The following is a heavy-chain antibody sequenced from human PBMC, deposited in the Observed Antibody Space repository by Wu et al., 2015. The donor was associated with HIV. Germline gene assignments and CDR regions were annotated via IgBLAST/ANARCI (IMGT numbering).Heavy chain of an antibody. CDR1: GYTFNNYY. CDR3: ARDRSRLHFYMDV. J-gene: IGHJ6*03. V-gene: IGHV1-46*02. Sequence: QVQLVQSGAEVKKPGASVKVSCKASGYTFNNYYIHWVRQAPGQGLEWMGIINPDGGSTSYAQRFQGRVTMTRDTSTTTVYMEVSSLTSEDTALYYCARDRSRLHFYMDVWGKGTTVTVSS. CDR2: INPDGGST. D-gene: IGHD3-16*01.